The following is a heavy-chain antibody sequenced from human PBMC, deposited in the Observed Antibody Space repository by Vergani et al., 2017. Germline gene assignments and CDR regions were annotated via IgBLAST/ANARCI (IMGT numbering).Heavy chain of an antibody. CDR2: IIPILGIA. J-gene: IGHJ4*02. D-gene: IGHD3-22*01. CDR3: ATEVRYYYDSSGYLHGGFDY. CDR1: GGTFSSYA. V-gene: IGHV1-69*04. Sequence: QVQLVQSGAEVKKPGSSVKVSCKASGGTFSSYAISWVRQAPGQGLEWMGRIIPILGIANYAQKFQGRVTITADKSTSTAYMELSSLRSEDTAVYYCATEVRYYYDSSGYLHGGFDYWGQGTLVTVSS.